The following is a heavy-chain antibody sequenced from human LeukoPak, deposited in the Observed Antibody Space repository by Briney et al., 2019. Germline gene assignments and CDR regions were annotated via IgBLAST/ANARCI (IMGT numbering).Heavy chain of an antibody. CDR1: GFTFSNNV. V-gene: IGHV3-33*01. J-gene: IGHJ4*02. Sequence: PGGSLRLSCAPSGFTFSNNVMHWVRQAPGKGLEWVAIIWYDGSNKYYADSLKGRFTISRDNSKNTLYLQMNSLRVEDTAVYYCARRGTDTSTTYYFDYWGQGTLVTVSS. CDR2: IWYDGSNK. CDR3: ARRGTDTSTTYYFDY. D-gene: IGHD1-1*01.